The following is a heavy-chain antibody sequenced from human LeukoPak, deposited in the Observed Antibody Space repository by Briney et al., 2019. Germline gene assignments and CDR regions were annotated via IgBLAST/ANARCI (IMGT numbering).Heavy chain of an antibody. V-gene: IGHV4-59*01. J-gene: IGHJ5*02. Sequence: PSETLSLTCTVSGGSISSYYWNWIRQPPGKGLEWVGYIYYSGSTNYNPSLKSRVTISVDTSKNHFSLRLTSVTAADTSVYYCARWAYCGTASCYGFDPWGQGTLVTVSS. CDR1: GGSISSYY. CDR3: ARWAYCGTASCYGFDP. CDR2: IYYSGST. D-gene: IGHD2-2*01.